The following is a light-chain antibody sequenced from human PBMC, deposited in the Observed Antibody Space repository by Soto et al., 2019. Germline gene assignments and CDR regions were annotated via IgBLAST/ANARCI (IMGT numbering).Light chain of an antibody. Sequence: DTLVFQSPLSLPVTPGEPSAMSCRSSHSLLHSNGYNYLDWYLQKPGQSPQLLIYLGSDRASGVPDTFSGSGSGTDFTLKISREEAEDVGVYYIMQVLHTPITFGPGTRLEIK. CDR3: MQVLHTPIT. J-gene: IGKJ5*01. CDR2: LGS. CDR1: HSLLHSNGYNY. V-gene: IGKV2-28*01.